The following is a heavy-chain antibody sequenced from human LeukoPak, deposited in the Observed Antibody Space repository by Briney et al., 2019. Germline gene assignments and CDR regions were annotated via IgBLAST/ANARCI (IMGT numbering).Heavy chain of an antibody. Sequence: PSETLSLTCTVSGDSISSGDYSWSWIRQPSGKGLEWIGYIFHSGSSYYNPSLRSRVTISVDRSRNQFSLRLTSATAADTAVYYCARELWFVNAPGSWLDPWGQGTLVTVSS. D-gene: IGHD3-10*01. J-gene: IGHJ5*02. CDR2: IFHSGSS. CDR3: ARELWFVNAPGSWLDP. V-gene: IGHV4-30-2*01. CDR1: GDSISSGDYS.